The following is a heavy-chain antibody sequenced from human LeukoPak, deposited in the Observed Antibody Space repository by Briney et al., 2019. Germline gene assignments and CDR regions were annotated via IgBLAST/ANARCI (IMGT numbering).Heavy chain of an antibody. CDR1: GYTFTGYY. D-gene: IGHD6-13*01. Sequence: GASVKVSCKASGYTFTGYYMHWARQAPGQGLEWMGWINPNSGGTNYAQKFQGRVTMTRDTSISTAYMELSRLRSDDTAVYYCARGGRGYSSSWYGDYWGQGTLVTVSS. V-gene: IGHV1-2*02. CDR2: INPNSGGT. CDR3: ARGGRGYSSSWYGDY. J-gene: IGHJ4*02.